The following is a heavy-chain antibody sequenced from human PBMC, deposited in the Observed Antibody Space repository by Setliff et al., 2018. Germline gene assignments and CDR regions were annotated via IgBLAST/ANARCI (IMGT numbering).Heavy chain of an antibody. V-gene: IGHV4-38-2*01. D-gene: IGHD3-3*01. CDR3: RFWSSYYKNDY. CDR1: GISITSGHY. J-gene: IGHJ4*02. Sequence: PSETLSLTCDVSGISITSGHYWGWIRQPPGKGLEWIATIYHRGRTYYNPSLDSRVTISLDTSKNQYSLRLRSVTAADTAVYYCRFWSSYYKNDYWAQGTLVTVSS. CDR2: IYHRGRT.